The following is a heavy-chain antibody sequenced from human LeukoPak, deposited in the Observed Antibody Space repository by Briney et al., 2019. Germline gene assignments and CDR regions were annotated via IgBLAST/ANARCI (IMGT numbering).Heavy chain of an antibody. CDR1: GFTVSSNY. CDR2: IYSGGST. D-gene: IGHD2-21*01. Sequence: GGSLRLSCAASGFTVSSNYMSWVRQAPGKGLERVSVIYSGGSTYYADSVKGRFTISRDNSNNTLNLQMNSLRAEDAAVYYWARGYSSDNWGQGTLVDVPS. J-gene: IGHJ4*02. CDR3: ARGYSSDN. V-gene: IGHV3-66*01.